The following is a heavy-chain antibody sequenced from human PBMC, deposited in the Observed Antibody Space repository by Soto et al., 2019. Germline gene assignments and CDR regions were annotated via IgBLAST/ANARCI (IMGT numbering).Heavy chain of an antibody. Sequence: QVQLVQSGAEVKKSGASVKVSCKPSGYSFSDYFIQWARQAPGQGLEWVPWINPKTAATNYAKKFQGRVSLTWDTSSTTAYMELTRLRPDDTAVYYCARIKWGLNYYHGRDVWGQGTTVIVSS. D-gene: IGHD1-26*01. CDR3: ARIKWGLNYYHGRDV. CDR2: INPKTAAT. J-gene: IGHJ6*02. V-gene: IGHV1-2*02. CDR1: GYSFSDYF.